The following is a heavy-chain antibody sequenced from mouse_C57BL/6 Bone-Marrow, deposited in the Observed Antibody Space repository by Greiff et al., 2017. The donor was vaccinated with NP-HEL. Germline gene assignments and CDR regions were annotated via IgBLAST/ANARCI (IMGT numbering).Heavy chain of an antibody. CDR1: GYTFTSYW. V-gene: IGHV1-61*01. CDR3: ARAYGSTDY. CDR2: IYPSDSET. Sequence: VQLQQPGAELVRPGSSVKLSCKASGYTFTSYWMDWVKQRPGQGLEWIGNIYPSDSETHYNQKFKDKATLTVDKSSSTAYMQLSSLTSEDSAVYYCARAYGSTDYWGQGTTLTVSS. J-gene: IGHJ2*01. D-gene: IGHD1-1*01.